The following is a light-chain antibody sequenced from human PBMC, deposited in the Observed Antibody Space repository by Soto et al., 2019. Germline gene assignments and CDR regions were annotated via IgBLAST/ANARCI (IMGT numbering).Light chain of an antibody. V-gene: IGKV2-28*01. CDR3: MQALESPPT. Sequence: DIVMTQSPLSLPVTPGEPASISCRSSQSLLNRNGQNCLDWYLQKPGQSPQLLIHMGFIRASGVPDMFSGSGSGTYFTLTISRVEAEDVGVYYCMQALESPPTFGGGTKVEIK. J-gene: IGKJ4*01. CDR2: MGF. CDR1: QSLLNRNGQNC.